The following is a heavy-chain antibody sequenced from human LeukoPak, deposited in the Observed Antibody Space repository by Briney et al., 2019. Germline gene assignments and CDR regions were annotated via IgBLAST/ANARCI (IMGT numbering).Heavy chain of an antibody. J-gene: IGHJ4*02. CDR2: MSGSSITI. CDR3: GSGYYFDY. D-gene: IGHD5-18*01. Sequence: GGSLRLSCAASGFTFSTYSMNWVRQAPGKGLEWVSYMSGSSITIYYADSVKGRFTISRDNAKNSLYLQMNDLRAEDTAVYYCGSGYYFDYWGQGTLVTVSS. V-gene: IGHV3-48*01. CDR1: GFTFSTYS.